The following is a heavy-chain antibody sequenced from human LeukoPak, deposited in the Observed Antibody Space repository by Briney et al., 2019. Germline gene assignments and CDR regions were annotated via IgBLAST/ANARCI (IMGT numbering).Heavy chain of an antibody. D-gene: IGHD3-22*01. V-gene: IGHV4-59*01. J-gene: IGHJ5*02. CDR1: GGSISSYY. Sequence: KASETLSLTCTVSGGSISSYYWSWIRQPPGKGLEWIGYIYYSGSTNYNPSLKSRVTISVDTSKNQFSLKLSSVTAADTAVYYCARDQIDSSGYYYSNWFDPWGQGTQVTVSS. CDR3: ARDQIDSSGYYYSNWFDP. CDR2: IYYSGST.